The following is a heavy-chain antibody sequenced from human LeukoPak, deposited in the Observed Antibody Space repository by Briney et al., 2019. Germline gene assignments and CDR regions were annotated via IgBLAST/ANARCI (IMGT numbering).Heavy chain of an antibody. Sequence: SETLSLTCTVSGGSISSGDYYWSWIRQPPGKGLEWIGYIYYSGSTYYNPSLKSRVTISVDTSKNQFSLKLSSVTAADTAVYYCARGYYDSSGYYPEAFDYWGQGTLVTVSS. CDR2: IYYSGST. CDR3: ARGYYDSSGYYPEAFDY. CDR1: GGSISSGDYY. V-gene: IGHV4-30-4*08. D-gene: IGHD3-22*01. J-gene: IGHJ4*02.